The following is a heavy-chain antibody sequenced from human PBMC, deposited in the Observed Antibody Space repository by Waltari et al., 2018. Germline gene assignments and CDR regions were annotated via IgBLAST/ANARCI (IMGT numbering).Heavy chain of an antibody. CDR3: ARVKRGALDYGGNARPSYGGWFDP. J-gene: IGHJ5*02. V-gene: IGHV1-2*02. Sequence: QVQLVQSGAEVKKPGASVKVSCKASGYTFTGYYMHWVRQAPGQGLEWMGWINPNSGGTNYPQKFQGRVTMTRDTSIRTAYMELSSLGSDDTAVYYCARVKRGALDYGGNARPSYGGWFDPWGQGTLVTVSS. CDR2: INPNSGGT. D-gene: IGHD4-17*01. CDR1: GYTFTGYY.